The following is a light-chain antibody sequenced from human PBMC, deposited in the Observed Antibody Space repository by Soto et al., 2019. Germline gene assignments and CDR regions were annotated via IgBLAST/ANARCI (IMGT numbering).Light chain of an antibody. CDR2: DVS. CDR3: CSYAGTTHV. J-gene: IGLJ1*01. Sequence: QSVLTQPPSVSGSPGQSVTISCTGTSSDIGGYNYVSWYQQLPGKAPKLMIYDVSKRPSGLPDRFSGSNSGNTASLTISGLQAEDEADYYCCSYAGTTHVFGTGTKLTVL. CDR1: SSDIGGYNY. V-gene: IGLV2-11*01.